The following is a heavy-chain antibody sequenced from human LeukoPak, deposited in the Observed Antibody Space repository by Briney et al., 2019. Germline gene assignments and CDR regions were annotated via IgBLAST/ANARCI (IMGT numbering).Heavy chain of an antibody. CDR3: ARRGNPTTGEFDP. CDR2: IYYSGST. CDR1: GGSISSSSYY. D-gene: IGHD1-1*01. J-gene: IGHJ5*02. V-gene: IGHV4-39*01. Sequence: SETLSLTCTVSGGSISSSSYYWGWIRQPPGKGLEWIGSIYYSGSTYYNPSLKSRVTISVDTSKNQFSLKLSSVTAADTAVYYCARRGNPTTGEFDPWGQGTLVTVSS.